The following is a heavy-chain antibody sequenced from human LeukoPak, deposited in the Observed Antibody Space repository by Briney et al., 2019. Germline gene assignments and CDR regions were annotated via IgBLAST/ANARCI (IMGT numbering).Heavy chain of an antibody. D-gene: IGHD2-15*01. V-gene: IGHV3-21*01. CDR1: GFTFSSYS. CDR3: ARVEATHGRHYYYYYMDV. Sequence: GGSLRLSCSASGFTFSSYSMNWVRQAPGKGLEWVSSINSGSTYTYYADSVRGRFTISRDNAKKSLFLQMDSLRAEDTAVYYCARVEATHGRHYYYYYMDVWGKGTTVTVSS. CDR2: INSGSTYT. J-gene: IGHJ6*03.